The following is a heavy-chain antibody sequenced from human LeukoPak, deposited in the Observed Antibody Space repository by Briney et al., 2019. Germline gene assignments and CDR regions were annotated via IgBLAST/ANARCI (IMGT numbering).Heavy chain of an antibody. CDR3: AKAYCSGGSCYLPIDY. Sequence: GGSLRLSCAASGFTFDDYAMHWVRQAPGKGLEWVPLISGDGGSTYYADSVKGRFTISRDNSKNSLYLQMNSLRTEDTALYYCAKAYCSGGSCYLPIDYWGQGTLVTVSS. CDR2: ISGDGGST. CDR1: GFTFDDYA. J-gene: IGHJ4*02. V-gene: IGHV3-43*02. D-gene: IGHD2-15*01.